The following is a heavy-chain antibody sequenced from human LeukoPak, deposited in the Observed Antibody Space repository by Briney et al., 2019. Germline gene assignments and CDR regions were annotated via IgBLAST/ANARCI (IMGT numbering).Heavy chain of an antibody. Sequence: GPSVKVSCKASGYSFTSYNMHWVRQAPGQGLEWMGIINPSGGSTRYAQKFQGRVTMTRDTSTNTGYMELSSLRSEDAAVYYCAREYCSGGSCLDAFDFWGQGTMVTVSS. CDR2: INPSGGST. CDR1: GYSFTSYN. CDR3: AREYCSGGSCLDAFDF. J-gene: IGHJ3*01. D-gene: IGHD2-15*01. V-gene: IGHV1-46*01.